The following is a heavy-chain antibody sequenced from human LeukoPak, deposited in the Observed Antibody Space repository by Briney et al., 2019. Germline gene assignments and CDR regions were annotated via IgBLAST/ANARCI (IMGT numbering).Heavy chain of an antibody. D-gene: IGHD1-26*01. CDR1: GFTFSSYE. CDR2: ISSSGSTI. CDR3: ARSYYNWFDP. Sequence: GGSLRLSCAASGFTFSSYEMNWVRQAPGKGLEWVSYISSSGSTIYYADSVKGRFTISRDNAKNSLYLQMNSLRAEDTAVYYCARSYYNWFDPWGQGTLVTVSS. J-gene: IGHJ5*02. V-gene: IGHV3-48*03.